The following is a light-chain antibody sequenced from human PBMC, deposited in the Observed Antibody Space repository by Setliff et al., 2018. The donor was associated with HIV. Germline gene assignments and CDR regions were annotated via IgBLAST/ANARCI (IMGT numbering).Light chain of an antibody. CDR1: SSDVSTYNF. V-gene: IGLV2-14*03. CDR3: SSYTSSTPLYV. J-gene: IGLJ1*01. CDR2: DVS. Sequence: QSALTQPASVSGSPGQSITISCTGTSSDVSTYNFVSWYQQHPGKAPKLMIYDVSYRSSGVSNRFSGSKSGNTASLTISGLQAEDEADYYCSSYTSSTPLYVFGNGTKVTVL.